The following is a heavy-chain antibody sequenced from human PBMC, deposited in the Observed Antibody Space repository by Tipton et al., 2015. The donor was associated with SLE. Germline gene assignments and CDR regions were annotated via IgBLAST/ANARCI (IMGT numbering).Heavy chain of an antibody. CDR1: GFTFSSYS. D-gene: IGHD6-6*01. Sequence: SLRLSCAASGFTFSSYSMNWVRQAPGKGPEWVASINSRSIYIYDADSVRGRFTISRDNAKKSVYLQMNSLRVEDTAVYYCARESLSSSSDDYYYYMDVWGKGTTVTVSS. CDR2: INSRSIYI. J-gene: IGHJ6*03. CDR3: ARESLSSSSDDYYYYMDV. V-gene: IGHV3-21*01.